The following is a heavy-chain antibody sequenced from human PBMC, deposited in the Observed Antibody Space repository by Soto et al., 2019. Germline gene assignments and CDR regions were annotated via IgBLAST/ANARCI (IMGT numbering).Heavy chain of an antibody. CDR3: ARDRPYSSGWRVNNWFDP. CDR1: GGSNSSGDYY. J-gene: IGHJ5*02. CDR2: IYYSGST. V-gene: IGHV4-30-4*01. D-gene: IGHD6-19*01. Sequence: SETVSLTCTVSGGSNSSGDYYWSWIRQPPGKGLEWIGYIYYSGSTYYNPSLKSRVTISVDTSKNQFSLQLNSVTPEDTAVYYCARDRPYSSGWRVNNWFDPWGQGTLVTVSS.